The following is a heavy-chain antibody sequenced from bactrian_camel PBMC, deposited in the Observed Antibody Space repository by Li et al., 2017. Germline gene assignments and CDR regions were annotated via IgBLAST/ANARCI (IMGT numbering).Heavy chain of an antibody. CDR1: GDIESSDC. Sequence: QLVESGGGSVQAGRSLRLSCIASGDIESSDCMAWFRQAPGKEREAVATVDTYGNTDYADSVKGRFTISRDNTKNTLSLQMNDLKPEDTAMYYCAAEGARGLGDCLDDYRFGYWGQGTQVTVS. CDR2: VDTYGNT. CDR3: AAEGARGLGDCLDDYRFGY. D-gene: IGHD5*01. V-gene: IGHV3S53*01. J-gene: IGHJ6*01.